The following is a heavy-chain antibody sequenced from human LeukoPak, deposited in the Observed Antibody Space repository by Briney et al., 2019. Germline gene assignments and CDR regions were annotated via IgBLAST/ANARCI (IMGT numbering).Heavy chain of an antibody. J-gene: IGHJ3*02. Sequence: PGGSLRLSCAASGFTFSNIWMSWVRQAPGKGLEWVVNIKQDGSERYYVDSVKGRFTISRDNAKNSLYLQMNSLRAEDTAVYYCARERYDAFDIWGQGTMVTVSS. D-gene: IGHD4-17*01. CDR1: GFTFSNIW. V-gene: IGHV3-7*04. CDR2: IKQDGSER. CDR3: ARERYDAFDI.